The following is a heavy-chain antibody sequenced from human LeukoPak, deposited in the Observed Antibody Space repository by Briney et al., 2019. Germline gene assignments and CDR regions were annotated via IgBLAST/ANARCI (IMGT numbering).Heavy chain of an antibody. V-gene: IGHV4-61*08. Sequence: SETLSLTCTVSGGSISSGGYYWSWIRQPPGKGLEWLGYIYYSGSTDYNPSLKSRVTISVDTSKNQFPLRLSSVTAADTAVYYCARDYGSGSYYYYYMDVWGKGTTVIVSS. CDR2: IYYSGST. D-gene: IGHD3-10*01. CDR3: ARDYGSGSYYYYYMDV. J-gene: IGHJ6*03. CDR1: GGSISSGGYY.